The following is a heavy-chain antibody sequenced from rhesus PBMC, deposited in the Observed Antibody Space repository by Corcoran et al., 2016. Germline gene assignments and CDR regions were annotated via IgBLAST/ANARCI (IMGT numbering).Heavy chain of an antibody. J-gene: IGHJ3*01. CDR2: NYGSGGST. CDR3: ARVNSSWYAFDF. D-gene: IGHD6-13*01. Sequence: VQLQESGPAVVKPSETLSLTCAVSGGSISSSNWWSWIRQSPRKGLEWIGGNYGSGGSTDYNPSLKGQVTMSIDTSKNQFSLKLSSVTAADTAVYYCARVNSSWYAFDFWGQGLRVTVSS. CDR1: GGSISSSNW. V-gene: IGHV4-93*02.